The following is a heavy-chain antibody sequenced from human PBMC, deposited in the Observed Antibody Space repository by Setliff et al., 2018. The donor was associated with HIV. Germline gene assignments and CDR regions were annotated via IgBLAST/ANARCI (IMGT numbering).Heavy chain of an antibody. CDR3: ARDSVAAAVTGGMDA. CDR2: IYYSGST. Sequence: SETLSLTCTVPGGSISSYYWSWIRQPPGKGLEWIGYIYYSGSTNYNPSLKSRVTISVDTSKNQFSLKLSSVTAADTAVYYCARDSVAAAVTGGMDAWGQGTTVTVSS. J-gene: IGHJ6*02. D-gene: IGHD6-13*01. CDR1: GGSISSYY. V-gene: IGHV4-59*01.